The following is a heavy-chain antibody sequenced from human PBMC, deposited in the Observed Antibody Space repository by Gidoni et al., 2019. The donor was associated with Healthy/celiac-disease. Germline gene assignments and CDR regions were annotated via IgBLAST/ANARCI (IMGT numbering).Heavy chain of an antibody. Sequence: QVQLQQRGAVPLKPSETLSLTCAVYGGSFSSYYWSWIRQPPGKGLEWIGEINHSGSTNYNPSLKSRVTISVDTSKNQFSLKLSSVTAADTAVYYCATGYSSSHRVHYFDYWGQGTLVTVSS. J-gene: IGHJ4*02. CDR3: ATGYSSSHRVHYFDY. CDR2: INHSGST. D-gene: IGHD6-13*01. V-gene: IGHV4-34*01. CDR1: GGSFSSYY.